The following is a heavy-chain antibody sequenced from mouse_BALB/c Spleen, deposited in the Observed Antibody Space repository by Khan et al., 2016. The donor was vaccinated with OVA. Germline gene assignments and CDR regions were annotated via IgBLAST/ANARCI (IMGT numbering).Heavy chain of an antibody. CDR1: GFTFSDYY. Sequence: EVELVESGGGLVQPGGSLKLSCAASGFTFSDYYMYWVRQTPERRLEWVAYISYGDGNIYYLDTVKGRFTISRDNAKNTLYLQMSRQKAAATAMYYVAGHDYDWIAYWGQGTLVTGAA. V-gene: IGHV5-12*01. CDR3: AGHDYDWIAY. D-gene: IGHD2-4*01. CDR2: ISYGDGNI. J-gene: IGHJ3*01.